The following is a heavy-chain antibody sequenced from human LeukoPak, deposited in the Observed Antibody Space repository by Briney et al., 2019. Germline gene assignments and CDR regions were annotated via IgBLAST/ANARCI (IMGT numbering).Heavy chain of an antibody. CDR1: GGTFSSYA. J-gene: IGHJ4*02. D-gene: IGHD4-17*01. V-gene: IGHV1-69*13. CDR2: IIPISGTA. Sequence: ASVKVPCKASGGTFSSYAISWVRQAPGQGLEWMGGIIPISGTANYAQKFQGRVTITADESTSTAYMELSSLRSEDTAVYYCARGAAMNDYGDFFDYWGQGTLVTVSS. CDR3: ARGAAMNDYGDFFDY.